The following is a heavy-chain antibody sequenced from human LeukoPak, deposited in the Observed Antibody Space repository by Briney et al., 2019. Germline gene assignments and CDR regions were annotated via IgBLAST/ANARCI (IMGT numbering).Heavy chain of an antibody. CDR1: GFTFSNYW. CDR3: ARDMSEYYNSSGYRVF. CDR2: INQDGSEE. Sequence: GGSLRLSCAASGFTFSNYWMSWVRQAPGKGLEWVAHINQDGSEEHYMDSVKARFIISRDNAKNSLSLQMDSLRAEDTAVYYCARDMSEYYNSSGYRVFWGQGTLVTVSS. V-gene: IGHV3-7*01. J-gene: IGHJ4*02. D-gene: IGHD3-22*01.